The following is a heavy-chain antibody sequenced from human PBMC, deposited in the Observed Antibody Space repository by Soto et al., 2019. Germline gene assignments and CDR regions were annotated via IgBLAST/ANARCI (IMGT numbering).Heavy chain of an antibody. Sequence: LRLSCAASGFTFSSYWMSWVRQAPGKGLEWVANIKQDGREKYYVDSVKGRFTISRDNAKNSLYLQMNSLRAEDTAVYYCARDVRYCGGDCYPLYYYYGMDVWGQGTTVTVSS. D-gene: IGHD2-21*02. CDR3: ARDVRYCGGDCYPLYYYYGMDV. CDR1: GFTFSSYW. J-gene: IGHJ6*02. CDR2: IKQDGREK. V-gene: IGHV3-7*01.